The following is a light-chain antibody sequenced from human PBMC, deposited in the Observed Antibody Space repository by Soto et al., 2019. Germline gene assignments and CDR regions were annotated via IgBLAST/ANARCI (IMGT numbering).Light chain of an antibody. CDR2: DVS. Sequence: QSALTQPASVSGSPGQSITISCTGTSSDVGGYNYVSWYQQHPGKAPKLMIYDVSNRPSGVSNRFSGSKSGNTASLTISGLQVKDDADYYCSSYTSSSPYVVFGGGTKVTVL. V-gene: IGLV2-14*01. CDR3: SSYTSSSPYVV. CDR1: SSDVGGYNY. J-gene: IGLJ2*01.